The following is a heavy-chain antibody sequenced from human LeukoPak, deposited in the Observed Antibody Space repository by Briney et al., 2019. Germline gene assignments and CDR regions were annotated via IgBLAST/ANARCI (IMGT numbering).Heavy chain of an antibody. CDR3: AQVMMAFDI. V-gene: IGHV5-10-1*01. D-gene: IGHD3-16*01. J-gene: IGHJ3*02. Sequence: GASLQISCEGSGSIFTSYWISWVRQLPGKGLEWMGRIDPSDSYTNYSPSFQGHVTISADKSISTAYLQWSSLKASDTAMYYCAQVMMAFDIWGQGTMVTVSS. CDR1: GSIFTSYW. CDR2: IDPSDSYT.